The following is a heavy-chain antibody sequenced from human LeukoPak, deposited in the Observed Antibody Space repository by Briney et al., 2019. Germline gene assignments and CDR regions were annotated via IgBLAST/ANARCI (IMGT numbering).Heavy chain of an antibody. Sequence: GRSLRLSCAASGFTFDDYAMHWVRQAPGKGLEWVSGISWNSGSIGYADSVKGRFTISRDNAKNSLYLQMNSLRAEDMALYYCAKDNSGSYYAGDFDYWGQGTLVTVSS. CDR3: AKDNSGSYYAGDFDY. J-gene: IGHJ4*02. CDR1: GFTFDDYA. D-gene: IGHD1-26*01. V-gene: IGHV3-9*03. CDR2: ISWNSGSI.